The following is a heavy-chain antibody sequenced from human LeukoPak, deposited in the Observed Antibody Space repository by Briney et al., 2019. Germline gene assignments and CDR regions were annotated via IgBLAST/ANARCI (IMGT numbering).Heavy chain of an antibody. V-gene: IGHV3-21*04. Sequence: GGSLRLSCAASGFTFSTYSMNWVRQAPGKGLEWVSSITPTANYIKYPDSVKGRFTISRDNAKNSLFLQMNSLRAEDTAVYYCVRILGGNGYGSGYFDHWGQGILVTVSS. CDR1: GFTFSTYS. CDR3: VRILGGNGYGSGYFDH. CDR2: ITPTANYI. J-gene: IGHJ4*02. D-gene: IGHD3-10*01.